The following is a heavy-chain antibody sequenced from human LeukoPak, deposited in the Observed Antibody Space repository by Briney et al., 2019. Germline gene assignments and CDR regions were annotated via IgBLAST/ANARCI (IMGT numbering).Heavy chain of an antibody. D-gene: IGHD1-14*01. CDR2: IHRSGSP. Sequence: PSGTLSLTCGVSGGSITTTNFWSWVRQPPGKGLERIGEIHRSGSPNYNPSLQSRVTISIDRSRNQIVLELSSVTAADTAVYYCAREILGGFNPGAYWGQGILVTVSS. V-gene: IGHV4-4*02. CDR1: GGSITTTNF. CDR3: AREILGGFNPGAY. J-gene: IGHJ4*02.